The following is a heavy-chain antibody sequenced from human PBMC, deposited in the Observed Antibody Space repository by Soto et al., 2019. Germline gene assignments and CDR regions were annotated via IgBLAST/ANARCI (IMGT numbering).Heavy chain of an antibody. CDR1: GGSISSSSYY. D-gene: IGHD6-19*01. CDR3: ARLASAESWFDP. V-gene: IGHV4-39*01. CDR2: IYDSGST. J-gene: IGHJ5*02. Sequence: QLQLQESGPGLVKPSETLSLTCTVSGGSISSSSYYWGWIRQPPGKGLEWIGSIYDSGSTYYNPSLKTRVTITVHTSNNQFSLKLSYVTAADTAVYYCARLASAESWFDPWGQGSLVTVSS.